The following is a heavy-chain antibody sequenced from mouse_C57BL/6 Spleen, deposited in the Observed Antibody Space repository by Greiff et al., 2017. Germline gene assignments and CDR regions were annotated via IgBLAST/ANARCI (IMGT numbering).Heavy chain of an antibody. CDR1: GYTFTSYW. D-gene: IGHD1-1*01. Sequence: QVQLQQPGAELVRPGSSVKLSCKASGYTFTSYWMHWVKQRPIQGLEWIGNIDPSDSETHYNQKFKDKATLTVDKSSSTPYMQLSSLTSEDSAVDYCATYYCSSPFAYWGQGTLVTVSA. CDR3: ATYYCSSPFAY. J-gene: IGHJ3*01. CDR2: IDPSDSET. V-gene: IGHV1-52*01.